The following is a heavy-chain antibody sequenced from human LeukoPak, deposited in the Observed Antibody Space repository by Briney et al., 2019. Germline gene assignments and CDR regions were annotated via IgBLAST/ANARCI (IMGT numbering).Heavy chain of an antibody. CDR3: ARDNDSRDPPHFDY. V-gene: IGHV3-48*01. CDR2: ISSSSSTI. J-gene: IGHJ4*02. D-gene: IGHD3-16*01. CDR1: GFTFSSYS. Sequence: GGSLRLSCAASGFTFSSYSMNWVRQAPGKGLEWVSYISSSSSTIYYADSVKGRFTISRDNAKNSLYLQMNSLRAEDTAVYYCARDNDSRDPPHFDYWGQGTLVTVSS.